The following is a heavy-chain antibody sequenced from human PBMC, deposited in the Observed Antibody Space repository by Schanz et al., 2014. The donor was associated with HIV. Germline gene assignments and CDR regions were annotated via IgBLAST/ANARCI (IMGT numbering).Heavy chain of an antibody. V-gene: IGHV3-30*03. CDR2: ISYDGNTK. D-gene: IGHD2-21*02. CDR3: ARDRMTANWKNDMDV. Sequence: QVQLVESGGGVVQPGRSQRLSCAASGFTFRSYGMHWVRQAPGKGLEWVALISYDGNTKYYADSVKGRFTISRDNSKNTLYLQMNSLRAEDTAVYYCARDRMTANWKNDMDVWGQGTTVTVSS. CDR1: GFTFRSYG. J-gene: IGHJ6*02.